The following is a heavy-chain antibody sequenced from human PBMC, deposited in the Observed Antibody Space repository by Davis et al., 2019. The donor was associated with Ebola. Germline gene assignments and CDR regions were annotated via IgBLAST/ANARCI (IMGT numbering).Heavy chain of an antibody. D-gene: IGHD2-21*01. J-gene: IGHJ4*02. CDR1: GFTFSNYW. V-gene: IGHV3-74*01. Sequence: GESLKISCAASGFTFSNYWIHWVRLAPGKGPVWIPRFNPDGSTTTYADSVKGRFTISRDNSKNTLYLQMNSLRAEDTAVYYCASMEHIVVVIAPPFDYWGQGTLVTVSS. CDR2: FNPDGSTT. CDR3: ASMEHIVVVIAPPFDY.